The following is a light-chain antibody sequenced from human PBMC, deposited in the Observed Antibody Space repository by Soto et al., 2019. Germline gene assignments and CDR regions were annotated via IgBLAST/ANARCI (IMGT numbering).Light chain of an antibody. CDR3: LQYNLYPLS. V-gene: IGKV1-5*03. Sequence: DIPMTQSPSTLSASVGDRVTITCRARQNINRWLAWYQQRPGKAPNLLIHKASTLEVGVPSRFSGSASGTEFTLIISSVQSVDFAVYFCLQYNLYPLSFGGGTKVESK. J-gene: IGKJ4*01. CDR2: KAS. CDR1: QNINRW.